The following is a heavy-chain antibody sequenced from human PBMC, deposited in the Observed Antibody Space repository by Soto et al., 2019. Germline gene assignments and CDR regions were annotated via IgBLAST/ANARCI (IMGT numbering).Heavy chain of an antibody. CDR3: ARATFDYFDY. V-gene: IGHV3-66*01. Sequence: GGSLRLSCAASGFTVSSNYMSWVRQVPGKGLEWVSVIYSGGSTYYADSVKGRFTISRDNSKNTLYLQMNSLRAEDTAVYYCARATFDYFDYWGQGTLVTVSS. D-gene: IGHD1-26*01. CDR1: GFTVSSNY. J-gene: IGHJ4*02. CDR2: IYSGGST.